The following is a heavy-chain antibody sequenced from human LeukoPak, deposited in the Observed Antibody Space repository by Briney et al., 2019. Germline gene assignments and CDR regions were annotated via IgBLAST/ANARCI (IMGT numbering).Heavy chain of an antibody. V-gene: IGHV3-48*01. CDR2: ISSSGTSI. CDR3: AEYGDYSYFDY. D-gene: IGHD4-17*01. J-gene: IGHJ4*02. Sequence: GGSLRLSCAASGFIFKSYYVNWVRQAPGKGLERVSLISSSGTSIYYTDSVKGRFTISRDNAQNSLYLQMNSLRAEDTAVYYCAEYGDYSYFDYWGQGTLVTVSS. CDR1: GFIFKSYY.